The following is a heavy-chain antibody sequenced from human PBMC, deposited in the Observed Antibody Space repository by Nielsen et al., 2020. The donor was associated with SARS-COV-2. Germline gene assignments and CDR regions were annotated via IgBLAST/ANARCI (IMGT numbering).Heavy chain of an antibody. D-gene: IGHD3-3*01. CDR1: GYTLTELS. J-gene: IGHJ5*02. CDR2: FDPEDGET. V-gene: IGHV1-24*01. Sequence: ASVKVSCNVSGYTLTELSMHWVRQAPGNGLEWMGGFDPEDGETIYAQKFQDRVTMTENTSTDTAYMELSSLRSEDTAVYYCATSTTLVRSAGFDPWGQGTPVTVSS. CDR3: ATSTTLVRSAGFDP.